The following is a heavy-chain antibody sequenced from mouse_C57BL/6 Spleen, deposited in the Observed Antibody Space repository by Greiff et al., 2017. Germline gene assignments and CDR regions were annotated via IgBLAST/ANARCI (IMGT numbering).Heavy chain of an antibody. V-gene: IGHV5-9-1*02. J-gene: IGHJ1*03. CDR3: TRDRAITTVVEYFDV. Sequence: EVKVVESGEGLVKPGGSLKLSCAASGFTFSSYAMSWVRQTPEKRLEWVAYISSGGDYIYYADTVKGRFTISRDNARNTLYLQMSSLKSEDTAMYYCTRDRAITTVVEYFDVWGTGTTVTVSS. CDR2: ISSGGDYI. CDR1: GFTFSSYA. D-gene: IGHD1-1*01.